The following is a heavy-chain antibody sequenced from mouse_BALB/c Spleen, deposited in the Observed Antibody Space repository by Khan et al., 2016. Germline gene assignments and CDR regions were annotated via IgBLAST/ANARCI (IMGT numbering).Heavy chain of an antibody. CDR2: ISSCTSTI. D-gene: IGHD1-1*01. Sequence: EVELVESGGGLVQPGGSRKLSCAASGFTFSSFGMHWVRQAPEKGLEWVAYISSCTSTINYVDTVKGRFTISRDTPKNTLFLQLTSLTSEATAMYYCARSYDDHTSWFANWGQGTLVTVSA. J-gene: IGHJ3*01. CDR1: GFTFSSFG. CDR3: ARSYDDHTSWFAN. V-gene: IGHV5-17*02.